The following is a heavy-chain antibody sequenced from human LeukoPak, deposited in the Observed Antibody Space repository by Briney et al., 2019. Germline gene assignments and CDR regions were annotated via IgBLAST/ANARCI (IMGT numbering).Heavy chain of an antibody. V-gene: IGHV1-58*01. CDR1: GFTFTSSA. D-gene: IGHD6-19*01. Sequence: ASVKVSCKASGFTFTSSAVQWVRQARGQRLEWIGWIVVGSGNTNYAQKFQGRVTITADESTSTAYMELSSLRSEDTAVYYCARGVAGPSWWFDPWGQGTLVTVSS. CDR2: IVVGSGNT. J-gene: IGHJ5*02. CDR3: ARGVAGPSWWFDP.